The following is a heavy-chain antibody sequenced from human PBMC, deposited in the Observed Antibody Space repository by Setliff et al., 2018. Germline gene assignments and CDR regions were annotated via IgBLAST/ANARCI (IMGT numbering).Heavy chain of an antibody. D-gene: IGHD2-2*01. CDR3: SRLVRFCTKISCQRLLGDDY. CDR1: GYIFAGYY. V-gene: IGHV1-2*02. J-gene: IGHJ4*02. Sequence: ASVKVSCKASGYIFAGYYMHWMRQTPGQGLEWMGWINPISGGTHYAPKFQDRITMTTDTSTSTAYLEFKSLRSDDTAIYYCSRLVRFCTKISCQRLLGDDYWGQGALVTVSS. CDR2: INPISGGT.